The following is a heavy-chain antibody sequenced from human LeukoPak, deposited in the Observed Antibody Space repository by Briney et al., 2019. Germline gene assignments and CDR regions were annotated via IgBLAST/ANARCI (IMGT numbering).Heavy chain of an antibody. Sequence: GGSLRLSCAASGFTFSSYAMHWVRQAPGKGLEWVAVISYDGSNKYYADSVKGRFTISRDNSKNTLYLQMNSLRAEDTAVYYGVVDPRWFGELLPNRFDPWGQGTLVTVSS. CDR1: GFTFSSYA. V-gene: IGHV3-30-3*01. CDR3: VVDPRWFGELLPNRFDP. CDR2: ISYDGSNK. D-gene: IGHD3-10*01. J-gene: IGHJ5*02.